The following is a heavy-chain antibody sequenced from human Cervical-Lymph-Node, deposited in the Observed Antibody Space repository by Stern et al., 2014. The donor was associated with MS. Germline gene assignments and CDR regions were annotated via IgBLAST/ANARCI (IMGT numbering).Heavy chain of an antibody. CDR1: GFSLTSPGLG. J-gene: IGHJ5*02. V-gene: IGHV2-5*02. D-gene: IGHD1-20*01. CDR3: AHVITGALGP. Sequence: QITLKESGPTLIKPTQTLTLTCTFSGFSLTSPGLGVAWIRQPPGKTLEWLALIYWDDDNRYSPSLKNRLTITKDLSRNQVVLTMTNVDPVDTATYYCAHVITGALGPWGQGSLVTVSS. CDR2: IYWDDDN.